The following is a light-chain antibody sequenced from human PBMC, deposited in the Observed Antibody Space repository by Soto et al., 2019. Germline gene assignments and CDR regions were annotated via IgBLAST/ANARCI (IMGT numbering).Light chain of an antibody. CDR3: PQYGGSPFT. CDR1: QSVSVNS. CDR2: AAS. Sequence: EIVLTQSPGTLSLSPRERATLSCRASQSVSVNSLAWYQQKGGQAPRLLIYAASTRATGVPDRFSGTGSGTDFALTISRLETDDSAVYYCPQYGGSPFTFGPGTKVDIK. V-gene: IGKV3-20*01. J-gene: IGKJ3*01.